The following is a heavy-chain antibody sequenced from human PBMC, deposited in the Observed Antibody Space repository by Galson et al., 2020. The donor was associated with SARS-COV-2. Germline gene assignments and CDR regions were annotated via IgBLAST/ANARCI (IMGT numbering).Heavy chain of an antibody. J-gene: IGHJ3*02. CDR2: MDHSGST. D-gene: IGHD2-21*02. Sequence: SETLSLICTVPGYSISSGYYWGWLRQPPGKGLEWIGSMDHSGSTYYNPSLKSRVSMSGDTSKNQFSLKLSSVTAADSAVYYCARGRSGHCNRDDCLDDPFDIWGQGTMVTVSS. CDR1: GYSISSGYY. V-gene: IGHV4-38-2*02. CDR3: ARGRSGHCNRDDCLDDPFDI.